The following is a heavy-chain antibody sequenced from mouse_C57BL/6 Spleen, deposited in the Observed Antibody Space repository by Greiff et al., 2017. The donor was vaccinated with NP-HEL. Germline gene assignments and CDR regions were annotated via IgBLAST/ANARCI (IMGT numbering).Heavy chain of an antibody. Sequence: EVQRVESGEGLVKPGGSLKLSCAASGFTFSSYAMSWVRQTPEKRLEWVAYISSGGDYIYYADTVKGRFTISRDNARNTLYLQMSSLKSEDTAMYYCTRDHDYDAYYAMDYWGQGTSVTVSS. D-gene: IGHD2-4*01. CDR3: TRDHDYDAYYAMDY. CDR1: GFTFSSYA. V-gene: IGHV5-9-1*02. CDR2: ISSGGDYI. J-gene: IGHJ4*01.